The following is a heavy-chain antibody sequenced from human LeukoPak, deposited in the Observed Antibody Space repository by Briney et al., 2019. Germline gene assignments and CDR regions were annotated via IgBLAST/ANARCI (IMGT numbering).Heavy chain of an antibody. CDR1: GFTFSSYE. CDR3: ARDGGHYHSENHYDVNY. Sequence: PGGSLRLSCAASGFTFSSYEMNWVRQAPGKGLEWVSYISSSGSTIYYADSVKGRFTISRDNAKNSLYLQMNSLRAEDTAVYYCARDGGHYHSENHYDVNYWGQGTLVTVSS. CDR2: ISSSGSTI. D-gene: IGHD3-16*01. J-gene: IGHJ4*02. V-gene: IGHV3-48*03.